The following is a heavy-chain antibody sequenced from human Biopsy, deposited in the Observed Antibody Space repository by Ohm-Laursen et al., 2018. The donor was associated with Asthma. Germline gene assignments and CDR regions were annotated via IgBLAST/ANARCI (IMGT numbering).Heavy chain of an antibody. CDR1: GYTFNSVA. Sequence: SVKVSCKASGYTFNSVAVMWVRQATGQGLEWMGWMNPNSGNTGYPQKFQGRVTITADESTSTAYMEMSSLRSEDTAVYYCARVDAIMISGDFYFYSGFDLWGQGTTVRVSS. CDR2: MNPNSGNT. D-gene: IGHD3-16*01. CDR3: ARVDAIMISGDFYFYSGFDL. J-gene: IGHJ6*02. V-gene: IGHV1-8*01.